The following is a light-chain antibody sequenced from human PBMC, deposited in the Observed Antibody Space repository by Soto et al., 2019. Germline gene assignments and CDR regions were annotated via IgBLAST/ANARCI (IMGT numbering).Light chain of an antibody. CDR2: EVI. V-gene: IGLV2-8*01. Sequence: QSALTQPPSASGSPGQSVTISCTGTSSDVGGYDSVSWYQQEPGKAPKLIIYEVIKRPSGVPDRFSASKSGNTASLTVSGLQGEDEADYYCSSYAGSDTYVFGSGTKVTVL. CDR3: SSYAGSDTYV. J-gene: IGLJ1*01. CDR1: SSDVGGYDS.